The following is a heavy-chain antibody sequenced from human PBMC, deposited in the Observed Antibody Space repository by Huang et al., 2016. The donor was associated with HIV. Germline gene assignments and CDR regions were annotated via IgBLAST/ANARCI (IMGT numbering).Heavy chain of an antibody. D-gene: IGHD2-2*01. CDR3: ASGEYGKNAYDI. CDR2: FYDSGDA. Sequence: QLHLQQSGPGLVRPSETLSLICTVSGGSITSGNHYWGWIRQTPGKGLEWIGNFYDSGDAYYTPSLKNRVSISIDTSKSQFSLRLSSVIATDTAVYYCASGEYGKNAYDIWGQGTVVTVSA. V-gene: IGHV4-39*01. CDR1: GGSITSGNHY. J-gene: IGHJ3*02.